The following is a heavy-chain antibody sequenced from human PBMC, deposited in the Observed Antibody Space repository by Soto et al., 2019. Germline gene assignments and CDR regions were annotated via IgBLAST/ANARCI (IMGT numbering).Heavy chain of an antibody. CDR2: IYHSGST. CDR3: AREPYHDYFDDFDP. V-gene: IGHV4-30-2*01. CDR1: GGSISSGGYS. D-gene: IGHD3-3*01. J-gene: IGHJ5*02. Sequence: SETLSLTCAVSGGSISSGGYSWSWIRQPPGKGLEWIGCIYHSGSTYYNPSLKSRVIRSVDRSKNQFSLKVGSVTAADTAVYYCAREPYHDYFDDFDPRGQGIQVTGCS.